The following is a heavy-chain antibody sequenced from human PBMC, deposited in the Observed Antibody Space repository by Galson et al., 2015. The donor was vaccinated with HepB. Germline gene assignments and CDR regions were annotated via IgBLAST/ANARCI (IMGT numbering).Heavy chain of an antibody. CDR2: INHSGST. CDR1: GGSFSGYY. J-gene: IGHJ6*02. V-gene: IGHV4-34*01. CDR3: ARGTPEPSIIYYYYGMDV. Sequence: SETLSLTCAVYGGSFSGYYWSWIRQPPGKGLEWIGEINHSGSTNYNPSLKSRVTISVDTSKNQFSLKLSSVTAADTAVYYCARGTPEPSIIYYYYGMDVWGQGTTVTVSS. D-gene: IGHD2-15*01.